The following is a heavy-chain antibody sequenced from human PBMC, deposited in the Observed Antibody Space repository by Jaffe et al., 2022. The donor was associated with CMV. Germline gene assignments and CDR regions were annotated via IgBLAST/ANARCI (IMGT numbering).Heavy chain of an antibody. Sequence: EVQLVESGGGLVQPGGSLRLSCAASGFTFSSYAMSWVRQAPGKGLEWVSAISGSGGSTYYADSVKGRFTISRDNSKNTLYLQMNSLRAEDTAVYYCARRLVDTAIVSVLDAFDIWGQGTMVTVSS. CDR3: ARRLVDTAIVSVLDAFDI. CDR2: ISGSGGST. CDR1: GFTFSSYA. V-gene: IGHV3-23*04. J-gene: IGHJ3*02. D-gene: IGHD5-18*01.